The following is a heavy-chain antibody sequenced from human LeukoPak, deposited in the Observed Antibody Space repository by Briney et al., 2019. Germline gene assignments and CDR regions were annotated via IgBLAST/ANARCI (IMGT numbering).Heavy chain of an antibody. CDR1: GGTFSSYA. D-gene: IGHD4-17*01. J-gene: IGHJ6*03. V-gene: IGHV1-69*05. Sequence: SVKVSCKASGGTFSSYAISWVRQAPGQGLEWMGRIIPIFGTANYAQKFQGRVTITTDESTSTAYMGLSSLRSEDTAVYYCARDGDYDYYYYMDVWGKGTTVTVSS. CDR3: ARDGDYDYYYYMDV. CDR2: IIPIFGTA.